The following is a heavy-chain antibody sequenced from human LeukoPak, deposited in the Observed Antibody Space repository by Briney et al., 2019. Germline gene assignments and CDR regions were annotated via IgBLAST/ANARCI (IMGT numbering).Heavy chain of an antibody. J-gene: IGHJ4*02. D-gene: IGHD6-6*01. Sequence: GGSLRLSCAASGFTFSSYGMHWVRQAPGKGLEWVAFIRYDGSNKYYADSVKGRFTISRDNSKNTLYLQMNSLRAEDTAVYYCATLRRIAARPDFDYWGQGTLVTVSS. CDR2: IRYDGSNK. V-gene: IGHV3-30*02. CDR1: GFTFSSYG. CDR3: ATLRRIAARPDFDY.